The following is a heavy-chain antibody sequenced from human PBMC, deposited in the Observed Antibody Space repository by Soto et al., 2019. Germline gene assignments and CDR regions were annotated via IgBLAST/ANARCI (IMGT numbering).Heavy chain of an antibody. CDR3: AHRSRGYAYYFAQ. J-gene: IGHJ4*02. D-gene: IGHD5-12*01. CDR2: IFWDDDK. Sequence: QNTLKGAGPTLVKPPQTLKLNWPFSGFSPIPRGVGVGWIRQPPRKAPEWLATIFWDDDKWYSPSLRSRLTITEDTSKNQVVLTMTNMDPVDTATYYCAHRSRGYAYYFAQWGQGTLVTVSS. CDR1: GFSPIPRGVG. V-gene: IGHV2-5*02.